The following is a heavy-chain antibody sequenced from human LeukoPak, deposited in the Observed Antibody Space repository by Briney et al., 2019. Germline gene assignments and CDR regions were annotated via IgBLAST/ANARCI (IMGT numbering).Heavy chain of an antibody. CDR2: IWYDGSNK. Sequence: GGSLRLSCAASGFTFSSYGMHWVRQAPGKGLEWVAVIWYDGSNKYYADSVMGRFTISRDNSKNTLYLQMNSLRAEDTAVYYCARGPGIAAAGTDYWGQGTLVTVSS. V-gene: IGHV3-33*01. CDR3: ARGPGIAAAGTDY. CDR1: GFTFSSYG. J-gene: IGHJ4*02. D-gene: IGHD6-13*01.